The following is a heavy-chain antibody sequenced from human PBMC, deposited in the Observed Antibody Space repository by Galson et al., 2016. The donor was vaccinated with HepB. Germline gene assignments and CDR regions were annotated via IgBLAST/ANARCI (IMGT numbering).Heavy chain of an antibody. Sequence: SLRLSCAASGFTFSSYDMHWVRQATGKGLEWVSTIDTGGDTYYAGPVKGRFTISRENAKNSLYLQMNSLRAGDTAVYYCTRWGGLYDFWSGYDYWGQGTLVTVPS. J-gene: IGHJ4*02. CDR3: TRWGGLYDFWSGYDY. CDR2: IDTGGDT. V-gene: IGHV3-13*01. D-gene: IGHD3-3*01. CDR1: GFTFSSYD.